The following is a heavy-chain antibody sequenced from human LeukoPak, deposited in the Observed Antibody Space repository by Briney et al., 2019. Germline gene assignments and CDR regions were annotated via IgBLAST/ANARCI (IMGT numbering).Heavy chain of an antibody. CDR2: ISASGGST. Sequence: GGSLRLSCDASGFTFSNYAMIWVRQAPGKGLEWVSGISASGGSTYYADSVKGRFTISRDNSKDTLYLQMKSLRVEDTAVYYCAKEMRAQLLWLADYWGQGARVTVSS. J-gene: IGHJ4*02. CDR3: AKEMRAQLLWLADY. CDR1: GFTFSNYA. D-gene: IGHD2-21*01. V-gene: IGHV3-23*01.